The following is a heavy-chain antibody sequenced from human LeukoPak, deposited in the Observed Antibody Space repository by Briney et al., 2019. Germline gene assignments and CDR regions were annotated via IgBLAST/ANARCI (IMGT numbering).Heavy chain of an antibody. Sequence: ASVKVSCKASGYTFGSPHINWVRQSTGQGLEWMGWMDPNRGNTGYAQKFQGRVTMTRNTSISTAYMELSSLRSEDTALYYCTRTIAATGTLYPWGQGTQVIVSS. D-gene: IGHD6-13*01. V-gene: IGHV1-8*01. CDR3: TRTIAATGTLYP. CDR2: MDPNRGNT. CDR1: GYTFGSPH. J-gene: IGHJ5*02.